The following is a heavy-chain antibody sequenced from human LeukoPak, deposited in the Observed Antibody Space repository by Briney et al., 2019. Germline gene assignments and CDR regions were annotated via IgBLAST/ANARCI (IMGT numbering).Heavy chain of an antibody. V-gene: IGHV4-34*01. CDR2: INHSGST. Sequence: SEALSLTCAVYGGSFSGYYWSWIRQPPGKGLEWIGEINHSGSTNYNPSLKSRVTISVDTSKNQFSLKLSSVTAADTAVYYCARVRGSSGWYYNTDDAFDIWGQGTMVTVSS. J-gene: IGHJ3*02. CDR3: ARVRGSSGWYYNTDDAFDI. CDR1: GGSFSGYY. D-gene: IGHD6-19*01.